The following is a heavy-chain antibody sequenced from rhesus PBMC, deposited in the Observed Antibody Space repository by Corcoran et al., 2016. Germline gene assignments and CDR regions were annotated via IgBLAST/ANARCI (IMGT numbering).Heavy chain of an antibody. CDR1: GFTFSSYG. V-gene: IGHV3S5*01. CDR3: AKARYYSSWSLVY. J-gene: IGHJ4*01. CDR2: INGGVGST. Sequence: EVQLVETGGGLVQPGGSLKLSCAASGFTFSSYGMSWVRQAPGKGLEWVSAINGGVGSTYYADSVKGRFTKSRNNSKNTLSLQMNSLRAEDTAVYYCAKARYYSSWSLVYWGQGVLVTVSS. D-gene: IGHD6-13*01.